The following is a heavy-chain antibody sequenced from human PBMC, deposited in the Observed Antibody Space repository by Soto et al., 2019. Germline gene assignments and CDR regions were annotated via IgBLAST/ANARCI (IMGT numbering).Heavy chain of an antibody. Sequence: GASVKVSCKASGYTFTSYDINWVRQATGQGLEWMGWINAGSGNTKYSQKFQGRVTITRDTSASTAYMELSSLRSEDTAVYYCASCPKNCITTSPCCLYFDYWGQGTLVTVSS. J-gene: IGHJ4*02. CDR3: ASCPKNCITTSPCCLYFDY. D-gene: IGHD2-2*01. CDR2: INAGSGNT. V-gene: IGHV1-3*01. CDR1: GYTFTSYD.